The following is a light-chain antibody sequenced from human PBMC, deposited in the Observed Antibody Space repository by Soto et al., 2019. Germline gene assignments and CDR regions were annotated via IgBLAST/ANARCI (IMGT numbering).Light chain of an antibody. CDR1: QSVSGW. V-gene: IGKV1-5*01. Sequence: DIPMTQSPSTLSASVGARLTITRRASQSVSGWLAWYQQKPGKAPNLFIYAASNLQSGVPSRFSGSGSGTDFALTISSLQPDDFATYYCQQYEIYPWTFGQGTKVEIK. J-gene: IGKJ1*01. CDR3: QQYEIYPWT. CDR2: AAS.